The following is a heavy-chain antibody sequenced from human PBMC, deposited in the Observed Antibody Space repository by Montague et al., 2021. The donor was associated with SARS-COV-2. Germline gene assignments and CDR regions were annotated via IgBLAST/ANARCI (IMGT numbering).Heavy chain of an antibody. J-gene: IGHJ4*02. CDR1: GDSITNTRYF. V-gene: IGHV4-39*01. D-gene: IGHD2-15*01. Sequence: SETLSLTCNVSGDSITNTRYFWGWIRQPPGTALEWIGSIYHNGKTYYNPALERRALISIDTSKNQFSLRLSSVIASDTAVYYCAVVVKYFFDNWGQGVLVTVSS. CDR3: AVVVKYFFDN. CDR2: IYHNGKT.